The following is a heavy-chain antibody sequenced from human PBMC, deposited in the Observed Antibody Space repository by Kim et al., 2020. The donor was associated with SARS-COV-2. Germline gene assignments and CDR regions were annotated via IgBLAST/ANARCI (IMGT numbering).Heavy chain of an antibody. CDR3: ASGYSGYWDY. J-gene: IGHJ4*02. D-gene: IGHD5-12*01. CDR2: IYYSGST. CDR1: GGSISSGGYY. Sequence: SETLSLTCTVSGGSISSGGYYWSWIRQHPGKGLEWIGYIYYSGSTYYNPSLKSRVTISVDTSKNQFSLKLSSVTAADTAVYYCASGYSGYWDYWGQGTLVTVSS. V-gene: IGHV4-31*03.